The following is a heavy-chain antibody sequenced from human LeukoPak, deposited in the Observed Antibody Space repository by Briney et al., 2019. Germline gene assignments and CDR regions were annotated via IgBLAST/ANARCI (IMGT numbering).Heavy chain of an antibody. CDR2: INWNGGST. CDR3: ARNGVVPAAYYYMDV. D-gene: IGHD2-2*01. CDR1: GFTFDDYG. V-gene: IGHV3-20*04. J-gene: IGHJ6*03. Sequence: GGSLRLSCAASGFTFDDYGMSWVRQASGKGLEWVSGINWNGGSTGYADSVKGRFTISRDNAKNSLYLQMNSLRAEDTALYYCARNGVVPAAYYYMDVWGKGTTVTVSS.